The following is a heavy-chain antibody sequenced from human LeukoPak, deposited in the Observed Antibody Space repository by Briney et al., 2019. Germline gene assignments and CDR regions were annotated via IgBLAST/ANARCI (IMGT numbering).Heavy chain of an antibody. Sequence: ASVKVSCKASGYTFTSYGISWVRQAPGQGLEWMGWISAYNGNTNYAQKLQGRVTMTTDTSTSTAYMELRSLRSDDTAVYYCAGDTYSSSQPDYFDYWGQGTLVTVSS. CDR1: GYTFTSYG. J-gene: IGHJ4*02. CDR2: ISAYNGNT. V-gene: IGHV1-18*01. CDR3: AGDTYSSSQPDYFDY. D-gene: IGHD6-6*01.